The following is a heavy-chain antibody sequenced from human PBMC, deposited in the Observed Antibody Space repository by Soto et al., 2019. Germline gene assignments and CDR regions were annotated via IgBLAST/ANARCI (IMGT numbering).Heavy chain of an antibody. CDR2: INHSGST. CDR1: GGSFSGYY. J-gene: IGHJ6*03. Sequence: SETLSLTCAVYGGSFSGYYWSWIRQPPGKGLEWIGEINHSGSTNYNPSLKSRVTISVDTSKNQFSLKLSSVTAADTAVYYCARVKQQLVRYYYYYMDVWGKGTTVTVSS. CDR3: ARVKQQLVRYYYYYMDV. V-gene: IGHV4-34*01. D-gene: IGHD6-13*01.